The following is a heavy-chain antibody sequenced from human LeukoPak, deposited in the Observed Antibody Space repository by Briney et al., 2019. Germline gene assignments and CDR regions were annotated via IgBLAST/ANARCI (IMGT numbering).Heavy chain of an antibody. CDR2: IYSGGST. CDR3: ARALVPGSYADY. D-gene: IGHD3-16*01. CDR1: GFTVSSNY. J-gene: IGHJ4*02. V-gene: IGHV3-53*01. Sequence: GGCLRLSCAASGFTVSSNYMSWVRQAPGKGLEWVSVIYSGGSTYYADSVKGRFTISRDNSKNTLYLQMNSLRAEDTAVYYCARALVPGSYADYWGQGTLVTVSS.